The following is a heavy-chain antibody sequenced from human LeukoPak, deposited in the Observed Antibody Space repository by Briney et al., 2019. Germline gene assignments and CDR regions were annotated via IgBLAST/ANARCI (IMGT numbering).Heavy chain of an antibody. V-gene: IGHV3-30-3*01. CDR3: ARRRPYSIRDGGWFDP. CDR2: ISYDGSNK. CDR1: GFTFSSYA. J-gene: IGHJ5*02. D-gene: IGHD6-13*01. Sequence: TGRSLRLSCAASGFTFSSYAMHWVRQAPGKGLEWVAVISYDGSNKYYADSVKGRFTISRDNSKNTLYLQMNSLRSEDTAVYYCARRRPYSIRDGGWFDPWGQGTLVTVSS.